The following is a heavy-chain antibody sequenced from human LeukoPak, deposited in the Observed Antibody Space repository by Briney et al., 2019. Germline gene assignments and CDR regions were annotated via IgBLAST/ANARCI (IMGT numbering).Heavy chain of an antibody. D-gene: IGHD5-18*01. J-gene: IGHJ4*02. CDR2: INPNSGGT. Sequence: ASVKVSCKASGYTFTGYYMHWVRQAPGQGLKWMGWINPNSGGTNHAQKFQGRVTMTRDTSISTAYTELSRLRSHDTAVYYCARDLLIQPRTEFDYWGQGTLVTVSS. V-gene: IGHV1-2*02. CDR1: GYTFTGYY. CDR3: ARDLLIQPRTEFDY.